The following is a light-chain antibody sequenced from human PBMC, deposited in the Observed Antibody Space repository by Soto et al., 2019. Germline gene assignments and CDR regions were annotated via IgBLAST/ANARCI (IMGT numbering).Light chain of an antibody. V-gene: IGKV3-15*01. J-gene: IGKJ1*01. CDR3: QQYNNWPPWT. Sequence: EIVMTQSPATLSVSPGEAASLSCRASQSAGNFLAWYQQKPGQAPRLLICGASTRATGIPARFSGSGSGTEFTLTISSLQSEDFAVYYCQQYNNWPPWTFGQGTKVDIK. CDR2: GAS. CDR1: QSAGNF.